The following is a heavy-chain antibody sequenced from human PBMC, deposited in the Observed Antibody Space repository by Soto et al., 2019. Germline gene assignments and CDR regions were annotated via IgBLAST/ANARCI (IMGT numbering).Heavy chain of an antibody. D-gene: IGHD5-18*01. Sequence: GGSLRLSCEVSGFIFSTYAMHWVRQAPGKGLEWVAIISYDGSREYYADSVKGRFTVSRDNSRNTLYMQMKSLRAEDTALYYCAKGDTTMITDYYAMDVWGQGTTVTVSS. CDR2: ISYDGSRE. CDR3: AKGDTTMITDYYAMDV. J-gene: IGHJ6*02. CDR1: GFIFSTYA. V-gene: IGHV3-30-3*01.